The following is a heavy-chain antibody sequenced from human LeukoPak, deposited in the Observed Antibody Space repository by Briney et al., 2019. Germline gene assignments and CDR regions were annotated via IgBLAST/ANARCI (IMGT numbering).Heavy chain of an antibody. CDR1: GFTFSSYA. J-gene: IGHJ3*02. CDR2: ISYDGSNK. V-gene: IGHV3-30*04. D-gene: IGHD3-16*02. CDR3: AATESGYDYVWGSYPGDAFDI. Sequence: GGSLRLSCAASGFTFSSYAMHWVHQAPGKGLEWVAVISYDGSNKYYADSVKGRFTISRDNSKNTLYLQMNSLRAEDTAVYYCAATESGYDYVWGSYPGDAFDIWGQGTMVTVSS.